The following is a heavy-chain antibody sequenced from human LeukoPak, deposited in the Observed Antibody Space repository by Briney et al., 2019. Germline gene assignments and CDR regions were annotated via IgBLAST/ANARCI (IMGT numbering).Heavy chain of an antibody. D-gene: IGHD6-13*01. Sequence: PGGSLRLSCAASGFTFSSYGMHWVRQAPGKGLEWVAVISYDGSNKYYADSVKGRFTISRDNSKNTLYLQMSSLRAEDTAVYYCAKDKSSSCLDYWGQGTLVTVSS. CDR3: AKDKSSSCLDY. CDR1: GFTFSSYG. J-gene: IGHJ4*02. V-gene: IGHV3-30*18. CDR2: ISYDGSNK.